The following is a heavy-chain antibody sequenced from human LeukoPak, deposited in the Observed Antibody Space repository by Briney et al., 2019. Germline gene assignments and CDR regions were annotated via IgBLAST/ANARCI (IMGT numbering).Heavy chain of an antibody. CDR1: GGSISGDH. J-gene: IGHJ4*02. CDR3: ARGAGWYSD. D-gene: IGHD6-19*01. V-gene: IGHV4-59*01. Sequence: SETLSLTCTVSGGSISGDHGSWLRQSPGKGLEWIGFIHYRGGTRYNPSVKSRVTISMDTSMTHFSLNLRSVTAADTAVYYCARGAGWYSDWGQGTLVTVSS. CDR2: IHYRGGT.